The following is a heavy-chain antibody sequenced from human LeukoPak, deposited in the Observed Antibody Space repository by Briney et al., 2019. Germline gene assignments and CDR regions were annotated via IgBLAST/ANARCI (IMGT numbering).Heavy chain of an antibody. CDR2: IYTSGST. CDR1: GGSISSGSYY. J-gene: IGHJ3*02. V-gene: IGHV4-61*02. CDR3: GRTYSSSGYAFDI. D-gene: IGHD6-6*01. Sequence: SETLSLTCTVSGGSISSGSYYWSWIRQPAGKGLEWIGRIYTSGSTNYNPSLKSRVTIAVDTSKNQFSLKLSSVSAADTAVYYCGRTYSSSGYAFDIWGQGTMVTVSS.